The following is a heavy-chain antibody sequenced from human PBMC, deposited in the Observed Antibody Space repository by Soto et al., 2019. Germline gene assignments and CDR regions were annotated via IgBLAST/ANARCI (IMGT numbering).Heavy chain of an antibody. CDR3: ARSKRYCTNGVCYNRYYYYYYMDV. Sequence: SETLSLTCTVSSGSISSGGYYWSWIRQHPGKGLEWIGYIYYSGSTYYNPSLKSRVTISVDTSKNQFSLKLSSVTAADTAVYYCARSKRYCTNGVCYNRYYYYYYMDVWGKGTTVTVSS. V-gene: IGHV4-31*03. CDR1: SGSISSGGYY. J-gene: IGHJ6*03. D-gene: IGHD2-8*01. CDR2: IYYSGST.